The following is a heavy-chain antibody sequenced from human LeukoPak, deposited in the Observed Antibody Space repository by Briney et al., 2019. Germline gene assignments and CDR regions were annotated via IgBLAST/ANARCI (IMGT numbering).Heavy chain of an antibody. CDR1: GYSISSGYY. D-gene: IGHD1-26*01. Sequence: SETLSLTCALSGYSISSGYYWGWIRQPPGKGLEWIGSVYHGGSTYYNPSLKSRVTISVDTSSNQFSLKVTSVTAADTAMYYCARASGNYLDNWGQGTLVIVSS. CDR2: VYHGGST. CDR3: ARASGNYLDN. J-gene: IGHJ4*02. V-gene: IGHV4-38-2*01.